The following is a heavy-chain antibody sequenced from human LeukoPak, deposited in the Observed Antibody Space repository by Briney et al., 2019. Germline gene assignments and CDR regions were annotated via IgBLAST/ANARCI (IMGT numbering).Heavy chain of an antibody. Sequence: GGSLRLSCAASGFPFIEYSMNLVRQAPGKGREWISYIGIDSGNTKYADSVRGRFTISADKAKNSLYLQMNSLRVEDTALYYCARDHNYAFDNWGQGTLVSVAS. V-gene: IGHV3-48*01. D-gene: IGHD1-1*01. CDR3: ARDHNYAFDN. CDR1: GFPFIEYS. CDR2: IGIDSGNT. J-gene: IGHJ4*02.